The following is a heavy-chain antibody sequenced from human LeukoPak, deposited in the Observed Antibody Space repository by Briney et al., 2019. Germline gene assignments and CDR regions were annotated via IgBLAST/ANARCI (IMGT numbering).Heavy chain of an antibody. D-gene: IGHD5-24*01. CDR1: GFTFSNYA. CDR2: ISGTGGST. CDR3: AKGGSDGYNSGTVALDI. V-gene: IGHV3-23*01. Sequence: GGSLRLSCAASGFTFSNYALSWVRQAPGKGLQWVSGISGTGGSTYYADSVKGRFTISRDNSKNTLYLQMNSLRAEDTAVYYWAKGGSDGYNSGTVALDIWGQGTMVTVSS. J-gene: IGHJ3*02.